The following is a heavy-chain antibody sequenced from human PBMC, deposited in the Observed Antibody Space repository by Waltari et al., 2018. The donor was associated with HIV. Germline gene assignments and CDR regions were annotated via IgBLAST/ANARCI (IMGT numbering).Heavy chain of an antibody. CDR1: GFTFSSYT. J-gene: IGHJ6*02. Sequence: EVQLVESGGGLVKPGGSLRLSCAASGFTFSSYTMNWVRKAPGKGLETVSSISTSSSYIYHTDSVKGRFTISRDNAKNSLYLQMNSLRVEDTAVYYCAREKRFTYYGLDVWGQGTTVTVSS. V-gene: IGHV3-21*01. CDR3: AREKRFTYYGLDV. D-gene: IGHD3-3*01. CDR2: ISTSSSYI.